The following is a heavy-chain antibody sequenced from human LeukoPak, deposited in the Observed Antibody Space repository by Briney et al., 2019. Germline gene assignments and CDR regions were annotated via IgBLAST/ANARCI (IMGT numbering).Heavy chain of an antibody. CDR1: GGTFSSYA. CDR3: ARDRDYYDSSGYYAKFRRAFDI. CDR2: IIPILGTA. J-gene: IGHJ3*02. D-gene: IGHD3-22*01. Sequence: SVKVSCKASGGTFSSYAISWVRQAPGQGLEWMGRIIPILGTANYAQKFQGRVTITTDESTSTAYIELSSLRSEDTAVYYCARDRDYYDSSGYYAKFRRAFDIWGQGTMVTVSS. V-gene: IGHV1-69*11.